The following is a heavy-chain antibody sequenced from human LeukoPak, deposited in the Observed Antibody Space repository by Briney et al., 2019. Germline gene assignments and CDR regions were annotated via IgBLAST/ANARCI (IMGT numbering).Heavy chain of an antibody. CDR2: ISYDGVNE. Sequence: GGSLRLSCAGSGFNLRDYSMYWVRQAPGKGLEWVAIISYDGVNEYYADSVKGRFTVSRDDSKNMLYLQMNGLRAEDTAIYYCASRCHCGLESHYPSRYWGQGTLVIVSS. CDR1: GFNLRDYS. D-gene: IGHD3-10*01. V-gene: IGHV3-30-3*02. CDR3: ASRCHCGLESHYPSRY. J-gene: IGHJ4*02.